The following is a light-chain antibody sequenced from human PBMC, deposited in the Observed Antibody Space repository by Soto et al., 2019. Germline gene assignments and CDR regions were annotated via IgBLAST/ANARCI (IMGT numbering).Light chain of an antibody. V-gene: IGKV3-20*01. CDR2: GAS. CDR3: QHYDGSPLT. J-gene: IGKJ4*01. CDR1: QSISSAH. Sequence: EVMLTQSPGTLSLSPGERGTLSCRASQSISSAHLVWYQQKPGQAPRLLIYGASSRATGIPDGFSGSGSGTDFTLTISRLEPEDFAVYYCQHYDGSPLTFGGGTKVELK.